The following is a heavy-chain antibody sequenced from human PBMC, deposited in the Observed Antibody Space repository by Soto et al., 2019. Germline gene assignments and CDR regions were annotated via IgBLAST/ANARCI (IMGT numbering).Heavy chain of an antibody. CDR3: ARSYYDSDGYYYDMDY. Sequence: PGESLKISCKGSGYIFTTYWIAWVRQMPGKGLEWMGLIYPGDSDTRYSPSFQGQVTISVDKSTSTAYLQWSSLEASDTAMYYCARSYYDSDGYYYDMDYWGQGTLVTVSS. CDR1: GYIFTTYW. D-gene: IGHD3-22*01. J-gene: IGHJ4*02. V-gene: IGHV5-51*01. CDR2: IYPGDSDT.